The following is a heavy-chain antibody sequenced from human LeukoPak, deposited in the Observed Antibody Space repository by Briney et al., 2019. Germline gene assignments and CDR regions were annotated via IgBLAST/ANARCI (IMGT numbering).Heavy chain of an antibody. D-gene: IGHD3-16*01. Sequence: GGSLRLSCEASGFTFTTYSMTWVRQAPGKGLEWVSIISSGSSAIFSADALKGRFTISRDDAKNLLYLDMNSLRVEDTALYYCAKDLGALTYGEGFWGQGTLVTVSS. J-gene: IGHJ4*02. V-gene: IGHV3-21*04. CDR2: ISSGSSAI. CDR1: GFTFTTYS. CDR3: AKDLGALTYGEGF.